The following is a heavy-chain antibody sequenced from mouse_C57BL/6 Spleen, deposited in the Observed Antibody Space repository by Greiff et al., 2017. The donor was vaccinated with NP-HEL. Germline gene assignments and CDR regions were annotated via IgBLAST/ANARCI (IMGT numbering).Heavy chain of an antibody. Sequence: DVQLVESGGGLVQPGGSMKLSCAASGFTFSDAWMDWVRQSPEKGLEWVAEIRNKANNHATYYAESVKGRFTISRDDSKSSVYLQMNSLRAEDTGIYYCTRWNSYGNLYYYAMDYWGQGTSVTVSS. CDR3: TRWNSYGNLYYYAMDY. CDR2: IRNKANNHAT. V-gene: IGHV6-6*01. D-gene: IGHD2-1*01. J-gene: IGHJ4*01. CDR1: GFTFSDAW.